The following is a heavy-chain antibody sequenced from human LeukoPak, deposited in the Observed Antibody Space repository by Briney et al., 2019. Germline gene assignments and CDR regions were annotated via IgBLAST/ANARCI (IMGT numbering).Heavy chain of an antibody. CDR2: IYYSGST. CDR1: SGSISRYY. V-gene: IGHV4-59*01. J-gene: IGHJ4*02. CDR3: ARAGRSDIYGYYFDY. D-gene: IGHD5-18*01. Sequence: PSETLSLTCTISSGSISRYYWSWIRQPPGKGLEWIGYIYYSGSTNYNPSLKSRVTISIDTSKHQFSLNLTSVTAADTAVYYCARAGRSDIYGYYFDYWGQGTLVTVSS.